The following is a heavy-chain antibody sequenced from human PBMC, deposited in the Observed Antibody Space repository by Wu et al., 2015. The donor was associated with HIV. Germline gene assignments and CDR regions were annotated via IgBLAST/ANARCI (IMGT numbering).Heavy chain of an antibody. D-gene: IGHD4-23*01. Sequence: QVQLVQSGAEVKKPGSSVKVSCKASGGTFSSYAISWVRQAPGQGLEWMGRIIPIFGTANYAQKFQGRVTITADESTSTAYMELSSLRSEDTAVYYCARVFLSSDYGGNEAFDIWGQGTMVTVSS. CDR1: GGTFSSYA. CDR2: IIPIFGTA. CDR3: ARVFLSSDYGGNEAFDI. V-gene: IGHV1-69*13. J-gene: IGHJ3*02.